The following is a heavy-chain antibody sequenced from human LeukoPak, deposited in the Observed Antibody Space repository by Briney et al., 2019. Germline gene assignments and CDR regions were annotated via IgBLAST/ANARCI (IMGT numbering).Heavy chain of an antibody. V-gene: IGHV3-74*01. CDR3: VKAGQGYMDV. CDR1: GFTFSTSW. J-gene: IGHJ6*03. D-gene: IGHD1-14*01. Sequence: GGSLRLSCAASGFTFSTSWMHWVRQAPGKGLVWVSIMNGDGRDTRYADSVKGRFTISRDNAKNTLHLQMNSLRADDTAMYYCVKAGQGYMDVWGKGTTVIASS. CDR2: MNGDGRDT.